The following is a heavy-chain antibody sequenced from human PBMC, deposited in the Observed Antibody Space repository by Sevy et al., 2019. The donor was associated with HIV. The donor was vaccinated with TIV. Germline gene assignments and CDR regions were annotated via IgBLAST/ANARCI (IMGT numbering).Heavy chain of an antibody. Sequence: GGSLRLSCAASGFTFSSYAMSWVRQAPGKGLEWVSAISGSGGSTYYADSVKGRFTISRDNSKNTLYRQMNSLGAEDTAVYYCAKDGYKPSVGDENYYYYYMDVWGKGTTVTVS. D-gene: IGHD1-20*01. CDR1: GFTFSSYA. V-gene: IGHV3-23*01. CDR2: ISGSGGST. J-gene: IGHJ6*03. CDR3: AKDGYKPSVGDENYYYYYMDV.